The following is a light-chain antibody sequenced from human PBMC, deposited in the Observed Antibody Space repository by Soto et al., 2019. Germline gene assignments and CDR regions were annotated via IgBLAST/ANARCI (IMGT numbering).Light chain of an antibody. CDR2: AAS. CDR3: QHRIDWWT. J-gene: IGKJ1*01. Sequence: EIVMTQSPATLSVSPGERATLSCRASQSVSTNLAWYQQKPGQAPRLLIYAASNRATGIPARFSGSGSGTDFTLTISSLEHEDSAVYYCQHRIDWWTFGQGTKVDIK. V-gene: IGKV3-11*01. CDR1: QSVSTN.